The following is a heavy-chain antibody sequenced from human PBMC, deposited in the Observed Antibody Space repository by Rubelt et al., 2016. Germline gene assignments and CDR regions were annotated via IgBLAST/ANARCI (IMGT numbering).Heavy chain of an antibody. CDR3: ARTPGLYDAFDI. CDR2: TYYRSTWYN. D-gene: IGHD2-15*01. V-gene: IGHV6-1*01. J-gene: IGHJ3*02. Sequence: RGLEWLGRTYYRSTWYNDYAVSVKSRITINPDTSKNQFSLQLNSVTPEDTAVYYCARTPGLYDAFDIWGQGTMVTVSS.